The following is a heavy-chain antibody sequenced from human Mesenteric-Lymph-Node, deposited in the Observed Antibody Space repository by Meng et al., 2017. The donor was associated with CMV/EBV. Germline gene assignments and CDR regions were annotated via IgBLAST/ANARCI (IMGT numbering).Heavy chain of an antibody. CDR3: AREGSGSWFGAATFDY. V-gene: IGHV4-30-4*08. Sequence: QGQMQWSGPGRLKPSQTLSLTCTVSGGSISSGDYYWSWIRQPPGKGLEWIGYIYYSGSTYYNPSLKSRVTISVDTSKNQFSLKLSSVTAADTAVYYCAREGSGSWFGAATFDYWGQGTLVTVSS. D-gene: IGHD3-10*01. CDR2: IYYSGST. J-gene: IGHJ4*02. CDR1: GGSISSGDYY.